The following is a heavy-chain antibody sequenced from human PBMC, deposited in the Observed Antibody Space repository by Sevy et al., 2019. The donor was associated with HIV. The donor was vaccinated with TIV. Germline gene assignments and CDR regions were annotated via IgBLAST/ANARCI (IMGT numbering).Heavy chain of an antibody. Sequence: GGSLRLSCSASGFTFRTYAMHWVRQAPGKGLEYVSVINSKGNTTYYADSVKGRFTISRDNSKSKLYLQMNSLRTEDTAVYYCVKVNDVSGGDNFDYWGQGTLVTVSS. CDR3: VKVNDVSGGDNFDY. CDR1: GFTFRTYA. CDR2: INSKGNTT. D-gene: IGHD3-3*01. J-gene: IGHJ4*02. V-gene: IGHV3-64D*06.